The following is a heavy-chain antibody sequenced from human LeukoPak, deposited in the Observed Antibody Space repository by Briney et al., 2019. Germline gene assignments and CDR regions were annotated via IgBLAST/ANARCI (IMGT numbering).Heavy chain of an antibody. V-gene: IGHV3-9*01. CDR3: AKHRGLSGWYETYYFDY. CDR1: GFTFDDYA. Sequence: HPGRSLRLSCAASGFTFDDYAMHWVRQAPGKGLEWVSGISWNSGSIGYADSVKGRFTISRDNAKNTLYLQMNSLRAEDTAVYYCAKHRGLSGWYETYYFDYWGQGTLVTVSS. J-gene: IGHJ4*02. D-gene: IGHD6-19*01. CDR2: ISWNSGSI.